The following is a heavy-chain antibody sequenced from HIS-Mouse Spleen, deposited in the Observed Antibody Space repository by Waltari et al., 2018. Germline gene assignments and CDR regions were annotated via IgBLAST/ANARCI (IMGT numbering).Heavy chain of an antibody. J-gene: IGHJ3*02. CDR2: IYYSGST. CDR3: ARDGYSGYGHDAFDI. CDR1: GGSISSSSSY. Sequence: QLQLQESGPGLGKPSETLSLTCTVSGGSISSSSSYWGWIRQPLGKGLEWIGSIYYSGSTYYNPSLKSRVTISVDTSKNQFSLKLSSVTAADTAVYYCARDGYSGYGHDAFDIWGQGTMVTVSS. D-gene: IGHD5-12*01. V-gene: IGHV4-39*07.